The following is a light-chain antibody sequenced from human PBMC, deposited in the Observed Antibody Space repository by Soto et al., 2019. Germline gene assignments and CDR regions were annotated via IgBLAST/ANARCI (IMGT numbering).Light chain of an antibody. J-gene: IGKJ3*01. Sequence: DIQMNQSPSSLSASVGDRVTITCRASQGISNYLAWYQQKPGKVPKLLIYAASTLQSGVPSRFSGSGSGTDFTLTISSLQPEDVATYYCQKYNSAPLFGPGTKVDIK. V-gene: IGKV1-27*01. CDR2: AAS. CDR3: QKYNSAPL. CDR1: QGISNY.